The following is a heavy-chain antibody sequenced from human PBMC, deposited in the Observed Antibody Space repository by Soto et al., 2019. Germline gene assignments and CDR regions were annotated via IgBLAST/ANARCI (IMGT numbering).Heavy chain of an antibody. CDR1: CYSIISGYH. D-gene: IGHD2-15*01. Sequence: SETLSLTCTVSCYSIISGYHWAWIRQPPGKGLEWLGSVHYSGNTYYNPSLKSRLTISVDKSKNQFSLNLSSVTAADTAVYYCARQDRVVAEGKWFDPWGQGTLVTVSS. CDR2: VHYSGNT. J-gene: IGHJ5*02. V-gene: IGHV4-38-2*02. CDR3: ARQDRVVAEGKWFDP.